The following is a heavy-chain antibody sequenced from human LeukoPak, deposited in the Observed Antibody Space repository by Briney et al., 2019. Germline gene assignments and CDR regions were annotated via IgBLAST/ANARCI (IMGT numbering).Heavy chain of an antibody. CDR2: ISSSSSYI. D-gene: IGHD2-8*01. V-gene: IGHV3-21*01. CDR3: ARGYCTNGVCYSGLAY. J-gene: IGHJ4*02. CDR1: GFTFSSYS. Sequence: GGSLRLSCAASGFTFSSYSMNWVRQAPGKGLAWVSSISSSSSYIYYADSVKGRFTISRDNAKNSLYLQMNSLRAEDTAVYYCARGYCTNGVCYSGLAYWGQGTLVTLSS.